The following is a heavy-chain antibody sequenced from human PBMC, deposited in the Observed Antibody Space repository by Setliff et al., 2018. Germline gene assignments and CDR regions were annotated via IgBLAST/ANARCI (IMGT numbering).Heavy chain of an antibody. V-gene: IGHV1-18*01. D-gene: IGHD1-1*01. CDR3: ASDTNGQVGNYYYYYMDV. Sequence: ASVKVSCKTSGYTFTSYGIIWVRQAPGRGLEWMGRISAFNGNTKYAEKFQGRVTMTTDTSTSTAYMELRSLRSDDAAVYYCASDTNGQVGNYYYYYMDVWGKGTTVTVSS. CDR1: GYTFTSYG. J-gene: IGHJ6*03. CDR2: ISAFNGNT.